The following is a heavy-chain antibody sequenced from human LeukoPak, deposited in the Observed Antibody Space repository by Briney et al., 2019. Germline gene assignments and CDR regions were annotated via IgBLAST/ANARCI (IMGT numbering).Heavy chain of an antibody. D-gene: IGHD6-13*01. CDR3: ARVVSSSWYDRFDT. J-gene: IGHJ5*02. V-gene: IGHV1-46*01. CDR2: INPSGETI. Sequence: GASVKVSCKTSGYTFTSSYIHWVRQAPGQGLEWMGIINPSGETINYAQRFRGRVTMTRDTSTSTVYMELSSLRSEDTAVYYCARVVSSSWYDRFDTWGQGTLVTVSS. CDR1: GYTFTSSY.